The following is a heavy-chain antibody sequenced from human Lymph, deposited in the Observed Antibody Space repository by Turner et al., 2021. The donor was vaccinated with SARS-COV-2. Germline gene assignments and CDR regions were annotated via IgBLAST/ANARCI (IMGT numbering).Heavy chain of an antibody. V-gene: IGHV3-53*01. Sequence: EVQLVESGVGLIQPGGSLRLSCAASGIIVSRNYMNWVRGAPGKGLEWVSVIYSGGTTYYADSVKGRFTISRDNSKNTLYLQMNSLRVEDTAVYYCARDLGTYGMDVWGQGTTVTVSS. J-gene: IGHJ6*02. CDR2: IYSGGTT. CDR1: GIIVSRNY. CDR3: ARDLGTYGMDV. D-gene: IGHD6-13*01.